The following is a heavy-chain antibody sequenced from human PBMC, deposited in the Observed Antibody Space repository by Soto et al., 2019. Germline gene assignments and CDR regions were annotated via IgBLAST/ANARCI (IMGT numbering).Heavy chain of an antibody. V-gene: IGHV4-30-2*01. Sequence: QLQLQESGSGLVKPSQTLSLTCAVSGGSISSGGYSWSWIRQPPGKGLEWIGYMYHSGSTYYNPSHNSRVTISIDRSKNQFSLKLSSVTAADTAVYYCAREPDYWGQGILVTVSS. CDR1: GGSISSGGYS. CDR2: MYHSGST. J-gene: IGHJ4*02. CDR3: AREPDY.